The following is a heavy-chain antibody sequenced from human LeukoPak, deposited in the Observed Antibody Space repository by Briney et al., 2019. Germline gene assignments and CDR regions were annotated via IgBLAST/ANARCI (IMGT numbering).Heavy chain of an antibody. CDR2: IYHTGNT. J-gene: IGHJ4*02. D-gene: IGHD3-10*01. Sequence: PSETLSLTCTVSGGSINSDYWTWIRQPPGKGLKWIVHIYHTGNTGSYNPSLKSRITISVDTSKNQFSLNLSSATAADTAVYYCARVKAVRIRGVLISDHFDYWGQGTLVTVSS. CDR1: GGSINSDY. V-gene: IGHV4-59*01. CDR3: ARVKAVRIRGVLISDHFDY.